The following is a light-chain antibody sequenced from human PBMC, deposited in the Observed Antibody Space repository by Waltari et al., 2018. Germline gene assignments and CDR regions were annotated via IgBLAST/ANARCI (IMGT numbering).Light chain of an antibody. CDR2: AAS. J-gene: IGKJ2*01. CDR1: QGISSY. Sequence: AIRMTQSPSSLSASTGDRVTITCRASQGISSYLAWYQQKPGKAPKLLIYAASTLQSGVPSRFSGSGSGTDVTLTISCLQSEDFATYYCQQYYSYPTFGQGTKLEI. V-gene: IGKV1-8*01. CDR3: QQYYSYPT.